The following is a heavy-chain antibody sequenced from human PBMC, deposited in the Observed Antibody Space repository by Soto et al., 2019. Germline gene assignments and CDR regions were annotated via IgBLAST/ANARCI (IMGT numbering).Heavy chain of an antibody. V-gene: IGHV4-31*03. CDR1: GGSISSGGYY. CDR2: IYYSGST. J-gene: IGHJ4*02. Sequence: SETLSLTCTVSGGSISSGGYYWSWIRQHPGKGLEWIGYIYYSGSTYYNPSLKSRVTISVDTSKNQFSLKLSSVTAADTAVYYCAKDPIVGATSLGLYYFDYWGQGTLVTVSS. D-gene: IGHD1-26*01. CDR3: AKDPIVGATSLGLYYFDY.